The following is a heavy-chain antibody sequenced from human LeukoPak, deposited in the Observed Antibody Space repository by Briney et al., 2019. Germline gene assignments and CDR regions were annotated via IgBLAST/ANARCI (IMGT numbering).Heavy chain of an antibody. Sequence: PSETLSLTCAVYGGSFSGCYWSWIRQPPGKGLEWIGEINHSGSTNYNPSLKSRVTISVDTSKNQFSLKLSSVTAADTAVYYCASSVGATRRNPRRREFAYWGQGTLVTVSS. J-gene: IGHJ4*02. CDR2: INHSGST. CDR3: ASSVGATRRNPRRREFAY. D-gene: IGHD1-26*01. CDR1: GGSFSGCY. V-gene: IGHV4-34*01.